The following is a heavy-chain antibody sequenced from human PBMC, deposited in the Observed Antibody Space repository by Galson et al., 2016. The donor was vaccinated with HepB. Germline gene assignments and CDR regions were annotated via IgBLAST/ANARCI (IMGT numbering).Heavy chain of an antibody. J-gene: IGHJ6*03. D-gene: IGHD2-2*01. V-gene: IGHV4-34*01. CDR1: GGSSSGYY. CDR2: INLSGNT. Sequence: SETLSLTCAVYGGSSSGYYWNWIRQPPGKGLEWIGEINLSGNTNYNPSLKSRVTISLDTSKKQFSLKLSSVTAADTAIYYCARVQKGVVVTWYYYCVDVWGKGTTVTVSS. CDR3: ARVQKGVVVTWYYYCVDV.